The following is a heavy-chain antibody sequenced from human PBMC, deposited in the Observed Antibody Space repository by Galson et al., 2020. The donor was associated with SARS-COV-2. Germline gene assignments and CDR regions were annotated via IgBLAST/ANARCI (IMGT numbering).Heavy chain of an antibody. V-gene: IGHV1-46*01. CDR1: GYTFTSYY. CDR3: ARDMSLSITIFGVVIINGYLDY. CDR2: INPSGGST. D-gene: IGHD3-3*01. Sequence: ASVKVSCKASGYTFTSYYMHWVRQAPGQGLEWMGIINPSGGSTSYAQKFQGRVTMTRDTSTSTVYMELSSLRSEDTAVYYCARDMSLSITIFGVVIINGYLDYWGQGTLVTVSS. J-gene: IGHJ4*02.